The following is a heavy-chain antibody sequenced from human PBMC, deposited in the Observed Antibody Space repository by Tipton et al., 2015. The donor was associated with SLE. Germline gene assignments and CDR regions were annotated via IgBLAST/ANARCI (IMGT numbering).Heavy chain of an antibody. Sequence: TLSLTCSVSGGSISSSSYFWGWIRQPPGKGLEWIGSIYYSGSTYYNPSLKSRVTISINTSKNQLSLKLGSVTAADTAVYYCARVDGYYYYYMDVWGQGTTVTVSS. D-gene: IGHD3/OR15-3a*01. V-gene: IGHV4-39*07. J-gene: IGHJ6*03. CDR3: ARVDGYYYYYMDV. CDR1: GGSISSSSYF. CDR2: IYYSGST.